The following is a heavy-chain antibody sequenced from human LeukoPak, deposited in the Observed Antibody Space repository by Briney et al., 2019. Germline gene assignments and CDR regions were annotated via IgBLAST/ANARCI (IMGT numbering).Heavy chain of an antibody. CDR3: AKDYCRDGNCPFPFLDS. D-gene: IGHD2-15*01. CDR1: GFTLTNHG. CDR2: ITGTGGR. J-gene: IGHJ4*02. V-gene: IGHV3-23*01. Sequence: QTGGSLRLSCAVSGFTLTNHGVSWVRQAPGKELEWVSIITGTGGRYYGGSVKGRFILSRDNSKNTVYMQMSSLRAEDPATYYCAKDYCRDGNCPFPFLDSWGEGTLVTVSS.